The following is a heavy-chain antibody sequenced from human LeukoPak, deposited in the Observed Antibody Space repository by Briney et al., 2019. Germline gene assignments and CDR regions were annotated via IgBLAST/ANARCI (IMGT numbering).Heavy chain of an antibody. Sequence: GGSLRLSCAASGFTFSSYAMSWVRQAPGKGLEWVSAISGSGGSTYYADSVKGRFTISRDNSKNTLYLQMNRLRAEDTAVYYCAKDPPRTYSSGWSRHFDYWGQGTLVTVSS. J-gene: IGHJ4*02. CDR1: GFTFSSYA. D-gene: IGHD6-13*01. CDR2: ISGSGGST. V-gene: IGHV3-23*01. CDR3: AKDPPRTYSSGWSRHFDY.